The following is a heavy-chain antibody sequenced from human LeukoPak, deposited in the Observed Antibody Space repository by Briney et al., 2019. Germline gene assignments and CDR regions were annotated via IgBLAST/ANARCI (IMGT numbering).Heavy chain of an antibody. D-gene: IGHD3-22*01. V-gene: IGHV3-33*01. J-gene: IGHJ4*02. CDR3: ARQIAYYYDSSGYYTTDC. CDR1: GYTLSSYG. Sequence: GRSLRLSCAASGYTLSSYGMHWVRQAPGKGLEWVAIIYYDGSDKYYADSVKGRFTISRDNSKDTLYLQMNSLRAEDTAVYYCARQIAYYYDSSGYYTTDCWGQGTLVTVSS. CDR2: IYYDGSDK.